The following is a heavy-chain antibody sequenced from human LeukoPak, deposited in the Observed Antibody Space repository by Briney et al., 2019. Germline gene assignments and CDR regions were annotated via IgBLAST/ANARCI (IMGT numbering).Heavy chain of an antibody. CDR1: GGTFSSYA. V-gene: IGHV1-69*13. CDR2: IIPIFGTA. Sequence: SVKVSCKASGGTFSSYAISWVRQAPGQGLEWMGGIIPIFGTANYAQKFQGRVTITADESTSTAYMELSSLRSEDTAVYYCARKGRDHNWFDPWGQGTLVTVSS. CDR3: ARKGRDHNWFDP. J-gene: IGHJ5*02.